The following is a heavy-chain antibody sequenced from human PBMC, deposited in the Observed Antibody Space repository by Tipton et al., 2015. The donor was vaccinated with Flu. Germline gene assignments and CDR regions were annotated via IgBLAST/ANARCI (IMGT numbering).Heavy chain of an antibody. CDR3: ARDNPLGHLWLRDYLDY. Sequence: LRLSCAVSGYSISSGYYWGWIRQPPGKGLEWIGSIYHSGSTYYNPSLKSQVTISVDTSKNQFSLKLSSVTAADTAVYYCARDNPLGHLWLRDYLDYWGQGTLVTVSS. J-gene: IGHJ4*02. CDR2: IYHSGST. V-gene: IGHV4-38-2*02. CDR1: GYSISSGYY. D-gene: IGHD5-18*01.